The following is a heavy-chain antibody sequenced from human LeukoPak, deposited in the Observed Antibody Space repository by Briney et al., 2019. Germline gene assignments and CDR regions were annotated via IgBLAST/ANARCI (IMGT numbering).Heavy chain of an antibody. J-gene: IGHJ4*02. D-gene: IGHD3-10*01. CDR1: GGSISSNSYY. V-gene: IGHV4-39*01. CDR3: AGLHDSGTSFDY. Sequence: SETLSLTCTVSGGSISSNSYYWGWIRQPPGKGLEWIGRIYYTGRTYYNPSLKSRVTISVDTSKNQFSLKLSSVAAADTAVYYSAGLHDSGTSFDYWGQGTLVTVSS. CDR2: IYYTGRT.